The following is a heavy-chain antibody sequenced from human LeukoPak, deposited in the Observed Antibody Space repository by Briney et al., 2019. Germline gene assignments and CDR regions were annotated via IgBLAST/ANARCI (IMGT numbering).Heavy chain of an antibody. Sequence: GGSLKLSCAGSGFIFSDSILHWVRQGYGKGLECIGRIRNNGQGYATAYSESLSGRFSVSRDDSRNTSYIQMDNVRTEDTAVYLCTRHDRYTGCSDCLPFDYWGQGTLVTVTS. CDR2: IRNNGQGYAT. J-gene: IGHJ4*02. D-gene: IGHD3-9*01. V-gene: IGHV3-73*01. CDR3: TRHDRYTGCSDCLPFDY. CDR1: GFIFSDSI.